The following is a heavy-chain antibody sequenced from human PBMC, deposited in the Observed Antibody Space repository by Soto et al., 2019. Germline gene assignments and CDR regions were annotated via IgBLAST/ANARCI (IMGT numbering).Heavy chain of an antibody. D-gene: IGHD6-19*01. CDR2: ISAYNGNT. CDR3: ARHLFEDQWPVRWYYYMDV. Sequence: ASVKVSCKASGYTFTSYGISWVRQAPGQGLEWMGWISAYNGNTNYAQKLQGRVTMTTDTSTSTAYMELRSLRSDDTAVYYCARHLFEDQWPVRWYYYMDVWGKGTTVTVSS. V-gene: IGHV1-18*01. CDR1: GYTFTSYG. J-gene: IGHJ6*03.